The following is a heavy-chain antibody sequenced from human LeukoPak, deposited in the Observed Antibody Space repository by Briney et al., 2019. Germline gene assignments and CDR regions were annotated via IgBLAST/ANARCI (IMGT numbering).Heavy chain of an antibody. CDR1: GGSISSSSYY. CDR3: ARGSSRSDYFDY. V-gene: IGHV4-39*07. J-gene: IGHJ4*02. CDR2: IYYSGTT. Sequence: PSETLSLTCTVSGGSISSSSYYWAWIRQPPGKGLEWIVSIYYSGTTYYNPSLKSRVTISVDTSKNQFSLELSSVTAADTAVYYCARGSSRSDYFDYWGQGTLVTVSS.